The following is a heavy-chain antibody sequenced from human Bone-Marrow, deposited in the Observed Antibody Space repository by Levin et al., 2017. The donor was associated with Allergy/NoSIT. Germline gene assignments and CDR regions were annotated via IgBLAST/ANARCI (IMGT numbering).Heavy chain of an antibody. J-gene: IGHJ3*02. V-gene: IGHV3-30-3*01. Sequence: GGSLRLSCAASGFTFSSYAMHWVRQAPGKGLEWVAVISYDGSNKYYADSVKGRFTISRDNSKNTLYLQMNSLRAEDTAVYYCARAQRYFDWSNAFDIWGQGTMVTVSS. D-gene: IGHD3-9*01. CDR1: GFTFSSYA. CDR3: ARAQRYFDWSNAFDI. CDR2: ISYDGSNK.